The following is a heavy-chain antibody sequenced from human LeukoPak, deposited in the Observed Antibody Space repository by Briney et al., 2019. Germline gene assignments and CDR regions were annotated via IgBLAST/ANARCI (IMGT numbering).Heavy chain of an antibody. CDR2: ISGSGGST. J-gene: IGHJ4*02. Sequence: GGSLRLSCAASGFTFSSYAMSWVRQALGKGLKWVSAISGSGGSTYYADSVKGRFTISRDNSKNTLYLQMNSLRAEDTAVYYCAKSGYYYDSSGYPVDYYFDYWGQGTLVTVSS. D-gene: IGHD3-22*01. V-gene: IGHV3-23*01. CDR1: GFTFSSYA. CDR3: AKSGYYYDSSGYPVDYYFDY.